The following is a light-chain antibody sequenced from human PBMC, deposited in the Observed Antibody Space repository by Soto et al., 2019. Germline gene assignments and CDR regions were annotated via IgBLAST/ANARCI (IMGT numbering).Light chain of an antibody. J-gene: IGKJ1*01. Sequence: EGVLTQSPGTLSLSPGERATLSCRASQSVSSNYFAWYQQKPGQAPRLLIYGISSRATGIPDRFSGSGSGTDFTLTISRLEPEDSAVYYCQQYGSSPTWTFGQGTKVDIK. V-gene: IGKV3-20*01. CDR1: QSVSSNY. CDR3: QQYGSSPTWT. CDR2: GIS.